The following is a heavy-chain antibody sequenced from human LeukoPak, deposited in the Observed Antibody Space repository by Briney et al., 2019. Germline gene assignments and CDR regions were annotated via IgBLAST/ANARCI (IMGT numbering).Heavy chain of an antibody. Sequence: GGSLRLSCAASGFTFSSYVMHWVRQAPGKGLEWVSYISSSGNTTYNADSVKGRFTISRDNAKNSLYLQMNSLRAEDTAVYYCAELGITMIGGVWGKGTTVTISS. CDR2: ISSSGNTT. D-gene: IGHD3-10*02. CDR3: AELGITMIGGV. J-gene: IGHJ6*04. V-gene: IGHV3-48*03. CDR1: GFTFSSYV.